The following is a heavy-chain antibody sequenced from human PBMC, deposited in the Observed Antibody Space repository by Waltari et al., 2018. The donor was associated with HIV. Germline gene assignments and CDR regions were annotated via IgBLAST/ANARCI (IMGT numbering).Heavy chain of an antibody. CDR2: IGIKRGNT. V-gene: IGHV1-18*01. D-gene: IGHD3-10*01. CDR3: ARDDRFPAYGSGTGVSFDH. CDR1: GYTFTNYG. J-gene: IGHJ4*02. Sequence: IQLVQSGAEVKKPGATVKVSCKASGYTFTNYGVSWVRKAPGQGLEWMGWIGIKRGNTNYAQKFQGRVTITADTSTDTSYLEVTNLRSDDTAVYFCARDDRFPAYGSGTGVSFDHWGQGTLLNVSS.